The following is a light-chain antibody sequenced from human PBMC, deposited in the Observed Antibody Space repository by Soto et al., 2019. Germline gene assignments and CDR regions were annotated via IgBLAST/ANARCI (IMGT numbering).Light chain of an antibody. V-gene: IGKV3-20*01. CDR3: QQHGRSPPPWT. Sequence: ETVLTQSPGTLSLSPGERATLFCRASQSVTSNYLAWYQQKPGQAPRLLIYGASSRATGIPDRFSGSGSGTDLTLSISRLGPEDFEVYYCQQHGRSPPPWTFGQGTKVEIK. J-gene: IGKJ1*01. CDR2: GAS. CDR1: QSVTSNY.